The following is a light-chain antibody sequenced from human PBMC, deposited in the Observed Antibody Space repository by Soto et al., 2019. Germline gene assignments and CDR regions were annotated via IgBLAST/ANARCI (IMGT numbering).Light chain of an antibody. J-gene: IGLJ1*01. Sequence: QSALTQPASVSGSPGQSLAISCTGTSSDVGGYNYVSWYQQHPGKAPKLMIYDVSNRPSGVSNRFSGSKSGNTASLTISGLQAEDEADYYCCSYTTSSTYVFGTGTKVT. CDR2: DVS. CDR1: SSDVGGYNY. CDR3: CSYTTSSTYV. V-gene: IGLV2-14*03.